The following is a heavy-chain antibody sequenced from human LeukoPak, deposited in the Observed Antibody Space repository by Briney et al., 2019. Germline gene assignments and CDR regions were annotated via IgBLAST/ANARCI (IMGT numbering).Heavy chain of an antibody. Sequence: GGSLRLSCAATGFMVSRNYMSWVRQAPGKGLEWVSVMYTGGSTYYADSVKGRFTISRDNSKNTLNLQMNSLRAEDTALYYCARRISGASYAFDIWGQGTMVTVSS. CDR1: GFMVSRNY. J-gene: IGHJ3*02. CDR3: ARRISGASYAFDI. CDR2: MYTGGST. V-gene: IGHV3-53*01.